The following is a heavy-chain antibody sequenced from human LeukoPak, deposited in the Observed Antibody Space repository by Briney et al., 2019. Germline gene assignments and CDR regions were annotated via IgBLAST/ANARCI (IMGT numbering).Heavy chain of an antibody. CDR1: GYTFTGYY. J-gene: IGHJ5*02. CDR2: INPNSGGT. CDR3: AREIRDSGSNYDWFDP. Sequence: ASVKVSCKASGYTFTGYYMHWVRQAPGQGLEWMGWINPNSGGTNYAQKFQGRVTMTRDTSISTAYMELSRLRSDDTAVYYCAREIRDSGSNYDWFDPWGQGTLVTVSS. V-gene: IGHV1-2*02. D-gene: IGHD1-26*01.